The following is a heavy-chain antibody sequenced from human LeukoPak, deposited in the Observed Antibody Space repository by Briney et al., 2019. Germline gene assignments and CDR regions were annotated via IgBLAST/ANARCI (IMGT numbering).Heavy chain of an antibody. J-gene: IGHJ5*02. Sequence: GSLRLSCAASEFTFSSYNMNWVRQAPGKGLEWVSSISSSSNYIYYADSVKGRFTISRDNAKNSLYLQMKSLRVEDTAVYYCARGKTSQNIVTRKTYNWFDPWGQGTLVTVSS. CDR1: EFTFSSYN. D-gene: IGHD2/OR15-2a*01. V-gene: IGHV3-21*01. CDR2: ISSSSNYI. CDR3: ARGKTSQNIVTRKTYNWFDP.